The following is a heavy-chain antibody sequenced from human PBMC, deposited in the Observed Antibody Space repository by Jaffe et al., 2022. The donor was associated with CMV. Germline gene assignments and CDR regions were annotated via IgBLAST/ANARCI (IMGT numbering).Heavy chain of an antibody. J-gene: IGHJ4*02. V-gene: IGHV4-39*01. D-gene: IGHD4-17*01. CDR1: GGSISSSSYY. Sequence: QLQLQESGPGLVKPSETLSLTCTVSGGSISSSSYYWGWIRQPPGKGLEWIGSIYYSGSTYYNPSLKSRVTISVDTSKNQFSLKLSSVTAADTAVYYCASGNHLAYGDFDYWGQGTLVTVSS. CDR3: ASGNHLAYGDFDY. CDR2: IYYSGST.